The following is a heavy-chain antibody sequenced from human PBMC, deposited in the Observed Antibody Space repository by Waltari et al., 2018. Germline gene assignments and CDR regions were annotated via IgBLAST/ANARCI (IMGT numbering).Heavy chain of an antibody. CDR2: IKQEGSEK. Sequence: EVQLVESGGGLVQPGGSLRLSCAASGFTFSSYWMSWVRQAPGKGRGWVANIKQEGSEKYYVDSVKGRFTISRDNAKNSLYLQMNSLRAEDTAVYYCARDYDFFDSWGQGTLVTVSS. J-gene: IGHJ4*02. CDR1: GFTFSSYW. V-gene: IGHV3-7*01. CDR3: ARDYDFFDS. D-gene: IGHD3-3*01.